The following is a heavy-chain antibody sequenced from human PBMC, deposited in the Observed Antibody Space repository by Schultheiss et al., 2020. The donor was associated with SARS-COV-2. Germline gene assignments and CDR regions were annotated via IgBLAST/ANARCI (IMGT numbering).Heavy chain of an antibody. CDR1: GGSISSYY. D-gene: IGHD1-26*01. CDR3: ARGGGWETYYYYYYMDV. J-gene: IGHJ6*03. Sequence: SETLSLTCTVSGGSISSYYWSWIRQPPGKGLEWIGEINHSGSTYYNPSLKSRVTISVDTSKNQFSLKLSSVTAADTAVYYCARGGGWETYYYYYYMDVWGKGTTVTVSS. CDR2: INHSGST. V-gene: IGHV4-34*01.